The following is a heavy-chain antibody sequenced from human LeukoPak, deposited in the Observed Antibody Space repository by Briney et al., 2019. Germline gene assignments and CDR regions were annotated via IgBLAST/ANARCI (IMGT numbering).Heavy chain of an antibody. CDR2: IYYSGSS. V-gene: IGHV4-59*01. J-gene: IGHJ4*02. Sequence: PSETLSLTCAVYGGSFSGYYWSWIRQPPGKGLEWIGYIYYSGSSNYNPSLKSRVTISVDTSKNQFSLKLSSVTAADTAVYYCARALSSWSYYFDYWGQGTLVTISS. CDR3: ARALSSWSYYFDY. D-gene: IGHD6-13*01. CDR1: GGSFSGYY.